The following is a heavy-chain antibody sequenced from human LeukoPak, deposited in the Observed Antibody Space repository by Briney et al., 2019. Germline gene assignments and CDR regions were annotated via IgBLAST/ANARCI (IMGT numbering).Heavy chain of an antibody. CDR2: IYYSGST. V-gene: IGHV4-39*01. CDR1: GDSISSGGHY. D-gene: IGHD3-3*01. J-gene: IGHJ6*02. Sequence: PSETLSLTCTVSGDSISSGGHYWSWIRQPPGKGLEWIGSIYYSGSTYYNPSLKSRVTISVDTSKNQFSLKLSSVTAADTAVYYCARQDTIFGVVLSGMDVWGQGTTVTVSS. CDR3: ARQDTIFGVVLSGMDV.